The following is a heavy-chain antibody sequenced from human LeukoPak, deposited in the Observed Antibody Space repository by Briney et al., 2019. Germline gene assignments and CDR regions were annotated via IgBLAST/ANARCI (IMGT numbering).Heavy chain of an antibody. Sequence: ASVKVSCKASGYTFTSYGISWVRQAPGQGLEWMGWISAYNGNTNYAQKLQGRVTMTTDTSTSTAYMELRSLRSDDTAVYYCARSPAIAYCGGDCYFLHWGQGTLVTVSS. CDR2: ISAYNGNT. CDR1: GYTFTSYG. J-gene: IGHJ4*02. D-gene: IGHD2-21*02. CDR3: ARSPAIAYCGGDCYFLH. V-gene: IGHV1-18*01.